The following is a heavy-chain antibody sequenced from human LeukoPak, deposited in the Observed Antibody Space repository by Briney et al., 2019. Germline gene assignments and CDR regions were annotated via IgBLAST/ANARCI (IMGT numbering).Heavy chain of an antibody. D-gene: IGHD4-23*01. CDR3: ATRKYGGNSEYFDF. Sequence: SETLSLTCTVSGGSINSYYWSWIRQPPGKGLEWIGYGHYSGNTNYNPSLKSRVTISVDTSKNQFSLKLSSVTAADTAVYYCATRKYGGNSEYFDFWGQGALVTVSS. CDR1: GGSINSYY. CDR2: GHYSGNT. V-gene: IGHV4-59*12. J-gene: IGHJ4*02.